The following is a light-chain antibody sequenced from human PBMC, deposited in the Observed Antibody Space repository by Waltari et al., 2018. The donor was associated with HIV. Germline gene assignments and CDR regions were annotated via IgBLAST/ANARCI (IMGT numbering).Light chain of an antibody. J-gene: IGLJ3*02. CDR1: SSNIGINH. V-gene: IGLV1-47*01. Sequence: QSVLTQPPSASGTPGQRVTIPCSGSSSNIGINHVSWYQHRPGTAPKLLMFTNNQRPSWVPDRFSASKSGTSASLAISALQSDDEADYYCAAWDGSLRGGVFGGGTKLTV. CDR2: TNN. CDR3: AAWDGSLRGGV.